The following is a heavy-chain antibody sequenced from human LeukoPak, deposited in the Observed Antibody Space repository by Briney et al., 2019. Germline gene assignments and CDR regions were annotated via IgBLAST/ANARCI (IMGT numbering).Heavy chain of an antibody. CDR2: IRYDGSNK. CDR3: ARVALDAATPFDS. D-gene: IGHD2-15*01. J-gene: IGHJ5*01. V-gene: IGHV3-30*02. CDR1: GFTFSSYG. Sequence: GGSLRLSCAASGFTFSSYGMHWVRQAPGKGLEWVAFIRYDGSNKYYADSVKGRFTISRDNAKNSLYLQMNSLIVEDTAVYYCARVALDAATPFDSWGQGTLVTVSS.